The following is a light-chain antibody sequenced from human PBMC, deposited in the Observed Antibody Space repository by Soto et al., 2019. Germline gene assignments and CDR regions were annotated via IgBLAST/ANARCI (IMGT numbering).Light chain of an antibody. J-gene: IGKJ2*01. V-gene: IGKV1-12*01. Sequence: DIHMTQSPSSVSASVGDRGIITCRASQSINCWLAWYQQKPGKAPKLLIYAASNLDIGVPSRFSGSGSGTDFTLTIRSLQSEDFATYYWQQSNTVPPTFGPGTKLEIK. CDR2: AAS. CDR3: QQSNTVPPT. CDR1: QSINCW.